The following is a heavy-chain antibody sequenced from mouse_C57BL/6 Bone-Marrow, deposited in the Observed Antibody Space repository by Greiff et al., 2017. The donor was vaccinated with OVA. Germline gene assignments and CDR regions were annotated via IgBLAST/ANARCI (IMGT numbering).Heavy chain of an antibody. CDR1: GYNFTSYD. D-gene: IGHD2-4*01. Sequence: QVQLQQSGPELVKPGASVKLSCKASGYNFTSYDINWVKQRPGQGLEWIGWIYPRDGSTKYNEKFKGKATLTVDTSSSTAYMELHSLTSEDSAVYFCARKRKMIYYDYDGFAYWGQGTLVTVSA. J-gene: IGHJ3*01. V-gene: IGHV1-85*01. CDR3: ARKRKMIYYDYDGFAY. CDR2: IYPRDGST.